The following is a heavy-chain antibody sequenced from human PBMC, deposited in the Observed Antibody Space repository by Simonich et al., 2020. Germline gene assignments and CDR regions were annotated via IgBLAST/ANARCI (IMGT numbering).Heavy chain of an antibody. Sequence: QVQLVQSGAEVKKPGASVKVSCKASGYTFTGYYMHWVRQAPGQGLERMRRTNPNSGCTNYAQKFQGRVTMTRDTSISTAYMELSRLRSDDTAVYYCASGWDWGFSHMSDYWGQGTLVTVSS. V-gene: IGHV1-2*02. CDR2: TNPNSGCT. J-gene: IGHJ4*02. CDR3: ASGWDWGFSHMSDY. CDR1: GYTFTGYY. D-gene: IGHD7-27*01.